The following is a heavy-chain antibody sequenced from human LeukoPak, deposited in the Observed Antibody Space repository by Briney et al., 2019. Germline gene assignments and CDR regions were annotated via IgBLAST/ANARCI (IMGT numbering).Heavy chain of an antibody. Sequence: ASVKVSCKASGYTFTSYGISWVRQAPGQGLEWMGWISAYNGNTNYAQKLQGRVTTTTDTSTSTAYMELRSLRSDDTAVYYCARARWGYPKGLIDYWGQGTLVTVSS. J-gene: IGHJ4*02. CDR2: ISAYNGNT. CDR3: ARARWGYPKGLIDY. V-gene: IGHV1-18*01. D-gene: IGHD5-18*01. CDR1: GYTFTSYG.